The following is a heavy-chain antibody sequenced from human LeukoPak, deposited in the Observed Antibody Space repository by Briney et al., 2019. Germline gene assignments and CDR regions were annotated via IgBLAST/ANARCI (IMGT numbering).Heavy chain of an antibody. CDR3: ARITYDFWSGYYMPDDP. J-gene: IGHJ5*02. D-gene: IGHD3-3*01. V-gene: IGHV1-18*01. Sequence: ASVKVSCKASGYTFTSYGISWVRQAPGQGLEWMGWISIYDGNTDYAQKLRGRVTMTTDTSTSTAYLELRGLRSDDTAVYYCARITYDFWSGYYMPDDPWGQGTLVTVSS. CDR1: GYTFTSYG. CDR2: ISIYDGNT.